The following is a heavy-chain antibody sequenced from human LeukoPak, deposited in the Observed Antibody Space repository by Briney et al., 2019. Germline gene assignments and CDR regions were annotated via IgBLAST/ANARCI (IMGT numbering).Heavy chain of an antibody. V-gene: IGHV3-30*03. CDR3: SRSPEWHWLSHFDF. D-gene: IGHD6-19*01. CDR2: LSFDGSST. CDR1: GFTLRSSG. J-gene: IGHJ4*02. Sequence: SGGSLRLSCAASGFTLRSSGMHWVRQLPGQALEWVATLSFDGSSTFYADSVKGRFTISRDTSNNTLWPEMNSLRPEDTARYHCSRSPEWHWLSHFDFWGLGTLVSVSS.